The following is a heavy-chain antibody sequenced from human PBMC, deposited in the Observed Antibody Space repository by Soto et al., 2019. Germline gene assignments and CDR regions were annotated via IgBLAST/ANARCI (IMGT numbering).Heavy chain of an antibody. J-gene: IGHJ4*02. CDR1: GYTFTSYD. D-gene: IGHD2-2*01. V-gene: IGHV1-8*01. CDR3: ARVIVVPAAMLGYLDY. CDR2: MNPDSGNT. Sequence: ASVKVSCKASGYTFTSYDINWVRQATGQGLEWMGWMNPDSGNTGYAQKFQGRVTMTRNTSISTAYMELSSLRSEDTAVYYCARVIVVPAAMLGYLDYWSQGTLVTVSS.